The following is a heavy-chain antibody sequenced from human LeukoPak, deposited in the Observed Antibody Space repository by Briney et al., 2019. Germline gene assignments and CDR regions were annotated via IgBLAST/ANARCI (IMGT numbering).Heavy chain of an antibody. Sequence: GESLKISCKGSGYSFTSYWIGWVRQMPGKRLEWVGIIYPGDSDTRYSPSFEGQVTISADKSINTAYLQWSSLKASDTAMYYCARQEWELLRPFDYWGQGTPVTVSS. CDR3: ARQEWELLRPFDY. CDR1: GYSFTSYW. D-gene: IGHD1-26*01. CDR2: IYPGDSDT. J-gene: IGHJ4*02. V-gene: IGHV5-51*01.